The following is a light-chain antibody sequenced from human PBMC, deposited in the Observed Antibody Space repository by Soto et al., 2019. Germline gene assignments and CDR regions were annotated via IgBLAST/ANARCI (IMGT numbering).Light chain of an antibody. CDR2: KAS. J-gene: IGKJ1*01. V-gene: IGKV1-5*03. CDR1: QSISSL. CDR3: QQYNSYPWT. Sequence: DIQMTQSPSTLSASVGDRVTITCRASQSISSLLAWYQQKPGKAPKLLIYKASSLESGVPSRFSGSGSGTAFTLTISSLQPDDFATYYCQQYNSYPWTFGQGTKVEIK.